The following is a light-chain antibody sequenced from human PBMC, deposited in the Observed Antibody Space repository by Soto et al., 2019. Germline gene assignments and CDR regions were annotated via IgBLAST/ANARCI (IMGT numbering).Light chain of an antibody. CDR3: MQGTHWPWVT. J-gene: IGKJ3*01. Sequence: DVVMTQSPLSLPVTLGQPASISCRSSQSLVYSDGNTYLNWFQQRPGQSPRHLIYKVSNRDSGVPDRFSGSGSGTDFTLKISRVEAEDVGVYYCMQGTHWPWVTFGPGTKVDIK. V-gene: IGKV2-30*01. CDR1: QSLVYSDGNTY. CDR2: KVS.